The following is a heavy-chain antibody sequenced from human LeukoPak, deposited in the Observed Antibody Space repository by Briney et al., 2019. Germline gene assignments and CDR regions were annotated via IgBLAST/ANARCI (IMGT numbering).Heavy chain of an antibody. V-gene: IGHV4-39*01. D-gene: IGHD3-10*01. CDR3: ARHLHYYGSGNSNWFDP. J-gene: IGHJ5*02. CDR1: GGSISNSAYQ. Sequence: PSETLSLTCTVSGGSISNSAYQWGWIRQPPGKGLEWIGFVYNNGIIYSGPSLNSRVAISADTSKNQFSLNLSSVSAADTGIYYCARHLHYYGSGNSNWFDPWGQGVLVSVSS. CDR2: VYNNGII.